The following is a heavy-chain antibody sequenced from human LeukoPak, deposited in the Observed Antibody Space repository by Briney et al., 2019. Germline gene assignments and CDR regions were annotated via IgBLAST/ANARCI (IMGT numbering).Heavy chain of an antibody. V-gene: IGHV3-23*01. CDR1: GFRFSHYG. D-gene: IGHD4-17*01. J-gene: IGHJ4*02. CDR3: AKMAVTTGGGDDY. Sequence: GGSLRLSCEGFGFRFSHYGMNWVRQAPGKGLEWVSAISGSGGSTYYADSVKGRFTISRDNSKNTLYLQMNSLRAEDTAVYYCAKMAVTTGGGDDYWGQGTLVTVSS. CDR2: ISGSGGST.